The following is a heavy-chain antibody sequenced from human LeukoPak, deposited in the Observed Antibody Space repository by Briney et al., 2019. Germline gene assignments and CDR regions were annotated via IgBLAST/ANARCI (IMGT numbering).Heavy chain of an antibody. CDR1: GFTFSSYA. D-gene: IGHD1-26*01. Sequence: GGSLGLSCVTSGFTFSSYAMSWVRQAPGKGPEWVSVISGSGGTTYYADSVKGRFTISRDNSKSTLYLQMSSLRAEDTAVYYCAKDTSGSTSYSYHYGMDVWGQGTTVTVSS. J-gene: IGHJ6*02. CDR2: ISGSGGTT. CDR3: AKDTSGSTSYSYHYGMDV. V-gene: IGHV3-23*01.